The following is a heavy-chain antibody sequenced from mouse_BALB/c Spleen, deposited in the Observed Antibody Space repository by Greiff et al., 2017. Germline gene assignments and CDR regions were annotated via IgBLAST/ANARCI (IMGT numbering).Heavy chain of an antibody. CDR3: ARDRGMITPMDY. D-gene: IGHD2-4*01. Sequence: DVQLQESGGGLVQPGGSLRLSCATSGFTFTDYYMSWVRQPPGKALEWLGFIRNKANGYTTEYSASVKGRFTISRDNSQSILYLQMNTLRAEDSATYYCARDRGMITPMDYWGQGTSVTVSS. J-gene: IGHJ4*01. V-gene: IGHV7-3*02. CDR2: IRNKANGYTT. CDR1: GFTFTDYY.